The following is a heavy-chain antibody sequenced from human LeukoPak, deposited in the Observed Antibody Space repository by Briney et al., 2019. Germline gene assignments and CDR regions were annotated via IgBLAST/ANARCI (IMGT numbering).Heavy chain of an antibody. J-gene: IGHJ4*02. CDR3: ATGPLVYFDRTICFTHFDC. CDR2: ASYDGINI. V-gene: IGHV3-30*04. CDR1: GFTFSGYA. D-gene: IGHD3-9*01. Sequence: GRSLRLSCAASGFTFSGYAMHWVRQAPGKGLEWVAVASYDGINIYYADSVKGRFTISRDNSKNTLFLQLNSLRTEDSAVYHCATGPLVYFDRTICFTHFDCWGQGALVTAS.